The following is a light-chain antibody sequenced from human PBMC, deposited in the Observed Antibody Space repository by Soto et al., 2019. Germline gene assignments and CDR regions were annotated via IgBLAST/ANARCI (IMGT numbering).Light chain of an antibody. CDR3: SSYTSSSTAVV. CDR1: SSDVGSYNR. V-gene: IGLV2-18*02. J-gene: IGLJ2*01. Sequence: QSALTQPPSVSGSPGQSVTISCTGTSSDVGSYNRVSWYQQPPGTAPKLMIYEVSNRPSGVPDRFSGSKSGNTASLTISGLQAEDEVDYYCSSYTSSSTAVVFGGGTKPTVL. CDR2: EVS.